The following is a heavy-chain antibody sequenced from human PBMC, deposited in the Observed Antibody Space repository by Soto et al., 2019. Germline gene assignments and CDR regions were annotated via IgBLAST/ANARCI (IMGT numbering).Heavy chain of an antibody. D-gene: IGHD3-9*01. V-gene: IGHV4-39*01. Sequence: SETLSLTCTVSGGSISSAPSYWAWIRQPPGKGLEWIGHIFYYGRTTCSPSLRSRVSISADTSKNQFSLKLASMTTADAAVYFCVGFKSGTIFSDWGQGTLVTVSS. CDR2: IFYYGRT. CDR3: VGFKSGTIFSD. J-gene: IGHJ4*02. CDR1: GGSISSAPSY.